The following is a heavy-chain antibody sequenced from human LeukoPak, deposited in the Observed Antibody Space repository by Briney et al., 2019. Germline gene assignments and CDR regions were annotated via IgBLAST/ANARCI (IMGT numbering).Heavy chain of an antibody. CDR2: INSDGSWT. CDR3: VSLYETY. Sequence: PGGSLRLSCAASGNYWMHWVRQAPGKGLVWVSHINSDGSWTSYADSVKGRFTISKDNAKNTVYLQMNSLRAEGTAVYYCVSLYETYWGRGTLVTVSS. CDR1: GNYW. J-gene: IGHJ4*02. D-gene: IGHD2/OR15-2a*01. V-gene: IGHV3-74*01.